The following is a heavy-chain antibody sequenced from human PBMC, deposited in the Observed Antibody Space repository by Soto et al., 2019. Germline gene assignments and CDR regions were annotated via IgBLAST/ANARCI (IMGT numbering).Heavy chain of an antibody. CDR3: ARERVGYGIYYYYMDV. D-gene: IGHD5-12*01. CDR1: GDSIMSGSYY. CDR2: IYYSGST. V-gene: IGHV4-31*03. J-gene: IGHJ6*03. Sequence: SLICTVSGDSIMSGSYYWSWIRRHPVKGLKWIGYIYYSGSTNYKRSVKSRVTISVDTSKNQFSLKLSSVTAADTAVYYCARERVGYGIYYYYMDVWGKGTTVTVSS.